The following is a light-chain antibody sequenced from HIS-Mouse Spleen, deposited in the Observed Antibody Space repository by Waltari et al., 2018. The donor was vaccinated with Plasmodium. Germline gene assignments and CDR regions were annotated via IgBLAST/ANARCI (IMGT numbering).Light chain of an antibody. CDR1: SSNIGSNT. CDR2: STN. V-gene: IGLV1-44*01. J-gene: IGLJ1*01. CDR3: AAWDDSLNGFYV. Sequence: QSVLTQPPSASGTPGQRVTISCSGSSSNIGSNTVNWYQQLPGTAPLLLSFSTNQRPTGVPDLFSGSKSGTSASLAISGLQSEDEADYYCAAWDDSLNGFYVFGTGTKVTVL.